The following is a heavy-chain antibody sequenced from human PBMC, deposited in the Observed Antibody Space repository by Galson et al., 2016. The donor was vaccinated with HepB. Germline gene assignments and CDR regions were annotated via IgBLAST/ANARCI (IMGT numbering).Heavy chain of an antibody. CDR3: ARTGVEFLSKYYFQL. Sequence: ETLSLTCTVSGGSIRDSDYYWSWIRQSPGKGLEWIGYVSNRGNTNYNPSLGSRGTISVDTSKNQFSLRLTSVTAADTAVYYCARTGVEFLSKYYFQLWGRGILVSVSS. V-gene: IGHV4-61*08. CDR1: GGSIRDSDYY. CDR2: VSNRGNT. D-gene: IGHD3-10*01. J-gene: IGHJ1*01.